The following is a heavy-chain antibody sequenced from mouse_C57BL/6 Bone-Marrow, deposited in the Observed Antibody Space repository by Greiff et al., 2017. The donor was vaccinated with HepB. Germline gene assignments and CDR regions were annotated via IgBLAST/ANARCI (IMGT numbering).Heavy chain of an antibody. V-gene: IGHV10-1*01. CDR2: IRSKSNNYAT. Sequence: EVKLMESGGGLVQPKGSLKLSCAASGFSFNTYAMNWVRQAPGKGLEWVARIRSKSNNYATYYADSVKDRFTISRDDSESMLYLQMNNLKTEDTAMYYWVRHPYDYGGYYAMDYWGQGTSVTVSS. CDR1: GFSFNTYA. D-gene: IGHD2-4*01. CDR3: VRHPYDYGGYYAMDY. J-gene: IGHJ4*01.